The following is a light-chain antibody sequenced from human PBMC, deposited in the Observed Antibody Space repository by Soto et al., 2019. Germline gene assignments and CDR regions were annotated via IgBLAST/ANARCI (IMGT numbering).Light chain of an antibody. CDR1: QSISTW. J-gene: IGKJ5*01. CDR2: AAS. V-gene: IGKV1-12*01. Sequence: DIQMTLSPATLSAPVGETVTITCRASQSISTWLAWYQQKPGKAPKLLIYAASSLQSGVPSRFSGSGSGTDFTLTISSLQPEDFATYYCQQANSCPITFGQGTRLEIK. CDR3: QQANSCPIT.